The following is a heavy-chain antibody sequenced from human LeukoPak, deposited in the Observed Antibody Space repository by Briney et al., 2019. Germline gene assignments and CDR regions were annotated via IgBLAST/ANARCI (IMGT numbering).Heavy chain of an antibody. CDR3: AKDRRRFLETNAFDI. CDR1: GFTFSSYG. V-gene: IGHV3-30*02. Sequence: PGGSLRLSCAVSGFTFSSYGMHWVRQAPGKGLGWVAFIRYDGSNKYYADSVKGRFTISRDNSKNTLYLQMNSLRAEDTAVYYCAKDRRRFLETNAFDIWGQGTMVTVSS. CDR2: IRYDGSNK. J-gene: IGHJ3*02. D-gene: IGHD3-3*01.